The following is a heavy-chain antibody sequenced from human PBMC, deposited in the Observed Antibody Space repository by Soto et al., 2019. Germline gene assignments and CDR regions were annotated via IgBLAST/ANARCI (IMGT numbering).Heavy chain of an antibody. CDR3: ARGRYGDY. D-gene: IGHD1-1*01. Sequence: QVRLVQSGAEVKKPGASVKVSCKGSGYTFTSYGITWVRQAPGQGLEWMGWISAHNGNTDYAQKLQGRVTVTRDTSTSTAYVELRSLRSDDTAVYYCARGRYGDYWGQGALVTVSS. CDR1: GYTFTSYG. J-gene: IGHJ4*02. CDR2: ISAHNGNT. V-gene: IGHV1-18*01.